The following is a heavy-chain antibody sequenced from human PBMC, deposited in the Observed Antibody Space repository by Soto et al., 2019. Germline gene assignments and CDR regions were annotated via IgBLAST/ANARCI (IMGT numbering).Heavy chain of an antibody. J-gene: IGHJ5*02. CDR2: IYYTGST. V-gene: IGHV4-61*03. CDR3: ARGAGFSYASTWFDI. Sequence: PSETLCLTCTVVGTSVSSGTYYWSWIRQAPGKGLEWVGHIYYTGSTNYNPSLNNRVTISVDTSKNHFSLQLTSVTAADTAVFYCARGAGFSYASTWFDIWGQGTLVTVSS. D-gene: IGHD5-18*01. CDR1: GTSVSSGTYY.